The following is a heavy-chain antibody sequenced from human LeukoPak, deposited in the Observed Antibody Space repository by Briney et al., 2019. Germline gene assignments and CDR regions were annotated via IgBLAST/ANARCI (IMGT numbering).Heavy chain of an antibody. Sequence: ASVKVSCKASGYTFTSYYMHWVRQAPGQGLEWMGIINPSGGSTSYAQKFQGRVTMTRDTSTSTVYMELSSLRSEDTAVYYCARGGTLITIFGVVINRSTTFDYWGQGTLVTVSS. CDR2: INPSGGST. CDR3: ARGGTLITIFGVVINRSTTFDY. CDR1: GYTFTSYY. J-gene: IGHJ4*02. D-gene: IGHD3-3*01. V-gene: IGHV1-46*01.